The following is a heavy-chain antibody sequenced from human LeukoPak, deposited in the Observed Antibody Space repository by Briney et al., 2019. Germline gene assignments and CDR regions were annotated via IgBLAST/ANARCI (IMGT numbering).Heavy chain of an antibody. Sequence: ASVKVSCKASGYTFTSYGISWVRQAPGQGLEWTGWISAYNGNTNYAQKLQGRVTMTTDTSTSTAYKELRSLRSDDTAVYYCARVGFMSSSVYWGQGTLVTVSS. V-gene: IGHV1-18*01. J-gene: IGHJ4*02. CDR1: GYTFTSYG. CDR3: ARVGFMSSSVY. D-gene: IGHD6-13*01. CDR2: ISAYNGNT.